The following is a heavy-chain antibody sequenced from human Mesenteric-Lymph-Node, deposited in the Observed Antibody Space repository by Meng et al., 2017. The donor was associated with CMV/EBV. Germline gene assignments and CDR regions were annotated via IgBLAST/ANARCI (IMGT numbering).Heavy chain of an antibody. Sequence: GESLKISCVASGFTFTSYSMNWVRQAPGKGLEWVSYISSTSSTIYYADSVKGRFTISRDNAKNSLYLQMNGLRAEDTAMYYCARETSGWSTGIDYWGQGTLVTVSS. CDR2: ISSTSSTI. J-gene: IGHJ4*02. D-gene: IGHD6-19*01. CDR1: GFTFTSYS. CDR3: ARETSGWSTGIDY. V-gene: IGHV3-48*04.